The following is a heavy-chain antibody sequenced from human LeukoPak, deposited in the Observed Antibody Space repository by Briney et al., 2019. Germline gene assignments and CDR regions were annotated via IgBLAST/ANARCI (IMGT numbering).Heavy chain of an antibody. J-gene: IGHJ4*02. CDR3: ARGGSPYFGSGTYGH. CDR2: IYTSGST. Sequence: PSQTLSLTCTVSGGSISSGSYYWSWIRQPAGKGLEWIGRIYTSGSTNYNPSLKSRVTISVDTSKNQFSLKLSSVTAADTAVYFCARGGSPYFGSGTYGHWGQGTLVTVSS. D-gene: IGHD3-10*01. CDR1: GGSISSGSYY. V-gene: IGHV4-61*02.